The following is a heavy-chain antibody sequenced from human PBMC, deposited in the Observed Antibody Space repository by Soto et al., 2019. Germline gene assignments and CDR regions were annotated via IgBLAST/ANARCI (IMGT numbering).Heavy chain of an antibody. J-gene: IGHJ4*02. Sequence: EVQLLESGGGLVQPGGSLRLSCAASGFTFSTYAMTWVRQAPGKGLEWVSVISGSGGKTYYADSVKGRFTIFRDNSKYTLFLQINPLRAEDTAIFYCARLTVGGGFDYWGQGILVTVSS. CDR2: ISGSGGKT. V-gene: IGHV3-23*01. CDR3: ARLTVGGGFDY. D-gene: IGHD3-16*01. CDR1: GFTFSTYA.